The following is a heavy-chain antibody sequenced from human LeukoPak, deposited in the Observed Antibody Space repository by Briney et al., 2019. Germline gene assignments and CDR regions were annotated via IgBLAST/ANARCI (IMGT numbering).Heavy chain of an antibody. J-gene: IGHJ4*02. CDR1: GGTFSSYA. CDR3: ARDRFPYYDISTGYYNFDY. Sequence: GASVKVSCKASGGTFSSYAISWVRQAPGQGLEWMGGIIPIFGTANYAQKFQGRVAITADKSTSTAYMELSSLRSEDTAVYYCARDRFPYYDISTGYYNFDYWGQGTLVTVSS. D-gene: IGHD3-9*01. V-gene: IGHV1-69*06. CDR2: IIPIFGTA.